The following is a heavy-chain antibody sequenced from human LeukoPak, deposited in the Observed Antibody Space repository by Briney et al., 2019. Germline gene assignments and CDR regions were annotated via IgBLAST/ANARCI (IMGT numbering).Heavy chain of an antibody. J-gene: IGHJ5*02. CDR1: GGTFSSYT. V-gene: IGHV1-69*02. CDR2: IIPILGIA. Sequence: SVKVSXKASGGTFSSYTISWVRQAPGQGLEWMGRIIPILGIANYAQKFQGRVTITADKSTSTAYMELSSLRSEDTAVYYCARVATMVVEYNWFDPWGQGTLVTVSS. CDR3: ARVATMVVEYNWFDP. D-gene: IGHD4-23*01.